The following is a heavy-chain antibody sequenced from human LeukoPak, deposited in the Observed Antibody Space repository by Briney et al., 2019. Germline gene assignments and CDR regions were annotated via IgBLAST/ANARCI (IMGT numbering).Heavy chain of an antibody. CDR1: GGSTSGYR. CDR3: ARGDNSIASFDY. V-gene: IGHV4-59*12. CDR2: IYNSRST. J-gene: IGHJ4*02. D-gene: IGHD4-23*01. Sequence: KSSETLSLTCTVSGGSTSGYRWTWIRQPPGTGLEWIGYIYNSRSTTYNPSLKSRVTMSVDTSKNQFSLNLNSVTAADTAVYYCARGDNSIASFDYWGQGTLVTVSS.